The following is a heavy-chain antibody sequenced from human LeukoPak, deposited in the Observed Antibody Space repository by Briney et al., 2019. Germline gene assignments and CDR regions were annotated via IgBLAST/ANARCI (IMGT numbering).Heavy chain of an antibody. V-gene: IGHV3-48*03. CDR3: AREIPYYDSSGYHPRPY. CDR1: GFTFSSYE. CDR2: ISSSGSTI. Sequence: PGGSLRLSCAASGFTFSSYEMNWVRQAPGKGLEWVSYISSSGSTIYYADSVKGRFTISRDNAKNSLYLQMNSLRAEDTAVYYCAREIPYYDSSGYHPRPYWGQGTLVTVSS. D-gene: IGHD3-22*01. J-gene: IGHJ4*02.